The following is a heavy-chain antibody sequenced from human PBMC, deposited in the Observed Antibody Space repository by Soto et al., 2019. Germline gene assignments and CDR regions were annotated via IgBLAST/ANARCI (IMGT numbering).Heavy chain of an antibody. CDR2: SSSAGDII. CDR3: ARVLQRGGYGMDV. J-gene: IGHJ6*02. CDR1: GFRFSFSTYE. V-gene: IGHV3-48*03. Sequence: GGSLRLSCAASGFRFSFSTYEMSWVRQAPGKGLEWVSCSSSAGDIIRHADSVKGRFTMSKDNAKNSVYLQMNNLRAEDTAVYYCARVLQRGGYGMDVWGQGTTVTVSS.